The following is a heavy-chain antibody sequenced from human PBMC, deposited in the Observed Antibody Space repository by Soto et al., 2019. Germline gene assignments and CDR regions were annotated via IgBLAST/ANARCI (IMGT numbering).Heavy chain of an antibody. Sequence: EVQLLESGGGLVQPGGSLRLSCAASGFTFSIYAMTWVRQAPGKGLEWVSSMSGSGGSTYYADSVKGRFTISRDNSKKRRYLQINSLRAKDTAIYYYTKPYYYGSETGAEAFDIWGQGTMVTVSS. J-gene: IGHJ3*02. CDR2: MSGSGGST. D-gene: IGHD3-10*01. CDR3: TKPYYYGSETGAEAFDI. CDR1: GFTFSIYA. V-gene: IGHV3-23*01.